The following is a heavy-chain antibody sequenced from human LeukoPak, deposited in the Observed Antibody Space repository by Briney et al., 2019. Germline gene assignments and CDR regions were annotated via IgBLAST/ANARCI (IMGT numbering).Heavy chain of an antibody. Sequence: GGSLRLSCTASGFTFSDYYMTWIRQASGQGPEWISYISSSGGTIFYADSVKGRFTISRDNSKNTLYLQMNSLRAEDTAVYYCAKLHLFDGYNLNWGQGTLVTVSS. V-gene: IGHV3-11*01. CDR3: AKLHLFDGYNLN. D-gene: IGHD5-24*01. J-gene: IGHJ4*02. CDR2: ISSSGGTI. CDR1: GFTFSDYY.